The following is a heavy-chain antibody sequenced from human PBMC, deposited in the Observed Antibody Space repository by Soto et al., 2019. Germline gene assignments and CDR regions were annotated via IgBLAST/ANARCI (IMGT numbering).Heavy chain of an antibody. Sequence: ASVKVSCKASGGTFSSYTISWVRQAPGQGLEWMGRIIPILGIANYAQKFQGRVTITADKSTSTAYMELSSLRSEDTAVYYCAREGVQSSTSFGYWGQGTLVTVSS. V-gene: IGHV1-69*04. CDR2: IIPILGIA. D-gene: IGHD2-2*01. J-gene: IGHJ4*02. CDR3: AREGVQSSTSFGY. CDR1: GGTFSSYT.